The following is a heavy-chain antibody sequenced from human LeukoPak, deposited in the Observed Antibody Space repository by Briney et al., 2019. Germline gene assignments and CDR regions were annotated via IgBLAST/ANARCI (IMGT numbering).Heavy chain of an antibody. D-gene: IGHD3-22*01. CDR1: GGSTSSYY. Sequence: SETLSLTCTVSGGSTSSYYWSWIRQPPGKGLEWIGYIYTSGSTNYNPSLKSRVTISVDTSKNQFSLKLSSVTAADTAVYYCARHHSPRVYGSGYYSPAFDYWGQGTLVTVSS. V-gene: IGHV4-4*09. CDR2: IYTSGST. J-gene: IGHJ4*02. CDR3: ARHHSPRVYGSGYYSPAFDY.